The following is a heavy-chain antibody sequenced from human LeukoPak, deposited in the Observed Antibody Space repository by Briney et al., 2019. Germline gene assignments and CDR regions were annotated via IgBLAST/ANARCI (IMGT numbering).Heavy chain of an antibody. CDR3: AQDWEDIVVIAATLGH. CDR2: ISGSGGNA. J-gene: IGHJ4*02. V-gene: IGHV3-23*01. Sequence: PGGSLRLSCAVSGFTFSSYAMSWVRQAPGKGLQWVSAISGSGGNAHYAASVKGRFIISRDNSENTLYLQMNSLRDEDTAIYYCAQDWEDIVVIAATLGHWGQGALVTVSS. CDR1: GFTFSSYA. D-gene: IGHD2-15*01.